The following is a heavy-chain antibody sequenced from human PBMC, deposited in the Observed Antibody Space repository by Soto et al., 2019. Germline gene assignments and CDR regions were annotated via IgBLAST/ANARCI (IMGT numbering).Heavy chain of an antibody. CDR2: MQPSTGRT. V-gene: IGHV1-8*01. CDR3: ARGVSARVDY. CDR1: GYSFTSLD. Sequence: RASVKVSCKVSGYSFTSLDINWVRQTAGQGLEWMGWMQPSTGRTGYAQKFQGRVTMTRDTSINTAYMELTTLTSDDTAFYYCARGVSARVDYWGQGTLVTVSS. D-gene: IGHD6-19*01. J-gene: IGHJ4*02.